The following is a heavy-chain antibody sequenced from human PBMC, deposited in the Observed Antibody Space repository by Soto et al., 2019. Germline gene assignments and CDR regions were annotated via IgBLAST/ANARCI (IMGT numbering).Heavy chain of an antibody. CDR3: ARRIAARSDFDY. CDR2: ISSSSSYI. V-gene: IGHV3-21*01. D-gene: IGHD6-13*01. CDR1: VFTFSSYS. Sequence: EVQLVESGGGLVKPGGSLRLSCAASVFTFSSYSMNWVRQAPGKGLEWVSSISSSSSYIYYADSVKGRFTIPRDNAKNSLYLQMNSLRAEDTAVYYCARRIAARSDFDYWGQGTLVTVSS. J-gene: IGHJ4*02.